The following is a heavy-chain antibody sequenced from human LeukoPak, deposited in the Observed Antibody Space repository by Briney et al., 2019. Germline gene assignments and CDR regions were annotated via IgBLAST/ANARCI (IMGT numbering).Heavy chain of an antibody. CDR1: GYTFTSYY. V-gene: IGHV1-46*01. CDR3: AKGPPDSSGLNDDWYFDL. Sequence: ASVKVSCKASGYTFTSYYMHWVRQAPGQGLEWMGIINPSGGSTSYAQKFQGRVTMTRDTSTSTVYMELSSLRAEDTAVYYCAKGPPDSSGLNDDWYFDLWGRGTLVTVSS. CDR2: INPSGGST. D-gene: IGHD3-22*01. J-gene: IGHJ2*01.